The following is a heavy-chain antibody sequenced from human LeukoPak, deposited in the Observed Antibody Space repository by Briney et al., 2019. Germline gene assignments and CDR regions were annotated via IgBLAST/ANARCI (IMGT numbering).Heavy chain of an antibody. CDR1: GGSISSSSYY. CDR3: ARAGIAAAGEYYFDY. D-gene: IGHD6-13*01. J-gene: IGHJ4*02. CDR2: IYYSGST. V-gene: IGHV4-39*07. Sequence: TSETLSLTCTVSGGSISSSSYYWGWIRQPPGKGLEWIGSIYYSGSTYYNPSLKSRVTISVDTSKNQFSLKLSSVTAADTAVYYCARAGIAAAGEYYFDYWGQGTLVTVSS.